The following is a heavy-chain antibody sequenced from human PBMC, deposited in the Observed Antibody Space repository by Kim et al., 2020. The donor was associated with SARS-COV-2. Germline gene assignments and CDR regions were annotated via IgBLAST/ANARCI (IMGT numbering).Heavy chain of an antibody. CDR2: ISAYNGNT. Sequence: ASVKVSCKASGYTFTSYGISWVRQAPGQGLEWMGWISAYNGNTNYAQKLQGRVTMTTDTSTSTAYMELRSLRSDDTAGFYCASLPRRFWDLGMDVWGQGTPVTVSS. J-gene: IGHJ6*02. CDR1: GYTFTSYG. CDR3: ASLPRRFWDLGMDV. V-gene: IGHV1-18*01. D-gene: IGHD3-10*01.